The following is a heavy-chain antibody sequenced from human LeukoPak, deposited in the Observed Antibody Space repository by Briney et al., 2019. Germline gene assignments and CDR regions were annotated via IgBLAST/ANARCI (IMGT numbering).Heavy chain of an antibody. CDR2: INPSGGST. CDR3: ARERGGSSSSYDY. V-gene: IGHV1-46*01. Sequence: ASVKVSCKASGYIFSGYYMHWVRQAPGQGLEWMGIINPSGGSTSYAPKFQGRVTMTRDMSTSTVYMEVSSLRSEDTAVYFCARERGGSSSSYDYWGQGTLVTVSS. D-gene: IGHD6-6*01. J-gene: IGHJ4*02. CDR1: GYIFSGYY.